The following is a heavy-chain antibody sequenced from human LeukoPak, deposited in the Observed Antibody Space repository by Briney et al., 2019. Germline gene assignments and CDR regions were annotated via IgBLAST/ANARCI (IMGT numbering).Heavy chain of an antibody. J-gene: IGHJ4*02. CDR3: ARDLNLGTSDSY. D-gene: IGHD3/OR15-3a*01. V-gene: IGHV3-30*03. CDR1: GFTFRSYG. Sequence: GTSLRLSCAASGFTFRSYGIHWVRQAPGKGLEWVAMISFDGTNKHYADSVKGRSTISRDNSKDTLSLEMNNLRPEDTAVYYCARDLNLGTSDSYWGQGTLVTVSS. CDR2: ISFDGTNK.